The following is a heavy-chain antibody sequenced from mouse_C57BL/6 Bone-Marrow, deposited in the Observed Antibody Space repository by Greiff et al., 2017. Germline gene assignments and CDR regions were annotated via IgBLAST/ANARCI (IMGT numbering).Heavy chain of an antibody. Sequence: VKLMEPGAELVKPGASVKMSCKASGYTFTSYWITWVKQRPGQGLEWIGDIYPGSGSTNYNEKFKSKATLTVDTSSSTAYMQLSSLTSEDSAVYYCAGGYYGNAMDYWGQGTSVTVSS. J-gene: IGHJ4*01. CDR1: GYTFTSYW. CDR2: IYPGSGST. CDR3: AGGYYGNAMDY. V-gene: IGHV1-55*01. D-gene: IGHD2-3*01.